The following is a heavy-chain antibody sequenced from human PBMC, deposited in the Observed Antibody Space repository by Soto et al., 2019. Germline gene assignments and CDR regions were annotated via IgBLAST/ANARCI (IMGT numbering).Heavy chain of an antibody. CDR1: GFSLSTSGVG. Sequence: SGPTLVKPTQTLTLTCTFSGFSLSTSGVGVAWIRQSLEKALECLALIYWDDEKRYSPSLKSRLTITKDTSKNQVVLTMTNMDPADTGTYYCARLPPWNTYKGLDYWGQGTLVTVSS. D-gene: IGHD1-1*01. J-gene: IGHJ4*02. V-gene: IGHV2-5*02. CDR2: IYWDDEK. CDR3: ARLPPWNTYKGLDY.